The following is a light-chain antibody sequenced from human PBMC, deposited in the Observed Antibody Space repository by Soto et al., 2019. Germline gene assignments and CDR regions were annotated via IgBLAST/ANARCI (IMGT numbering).Light chain of an antibody. V-gene: IGKV3-20*01. CDR1: QNISNY. Sequence: IVLTQSPATLSXXXXXXXXXXXRASQNISNYLIWYQQKPGQAPRLLIYDVSNRAAGIPARFSGSGSGTDFTLTISRLEPEDFAVYYCQQYGSSGTFGQGTKVDI. J-gene: IGKJ1*01. CDR2: DVS. CDR3: QQYGSSGT.